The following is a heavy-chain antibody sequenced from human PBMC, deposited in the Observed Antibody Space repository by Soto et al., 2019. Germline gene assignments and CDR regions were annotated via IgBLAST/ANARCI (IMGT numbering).Heavy chain of an antibody. V-gene: IGHV3-23*01. J-gene: IGHJ4*02. CDR3: AKTEYYYDSSGYYYYFDY. D-gene: IGHD3-22*01. Sequence: GGSLRLSCAASGFTFSSYAMSWVRQAPGKGLEWVSAISGSGGSTYYADSVKGRFTISRDNSKNTLYLQMNSLRAEDTAVYYCAKTEYYYDSSGYYYYFDYWGQGTLVTVSS. CDR2: ISGSGGST. CDR1: GFTFSSYA.